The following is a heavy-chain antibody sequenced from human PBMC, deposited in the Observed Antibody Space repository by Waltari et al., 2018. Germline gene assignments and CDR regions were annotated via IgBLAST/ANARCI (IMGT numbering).Heavy chain of an antibody. CDR3: AKGRVPAAAIYYFDT. D-gene: IGHD2-2*01. CDR1: GFTFSSYA. Sequence: EVQLLESGGGLVQPGGSLSLSCAASGFTFSSYALFWVRQAPGKGPKWVSAISGTGGSAYSADSVKGRFTISRDNSENTLYLQMNSLRVEDTAMYYCAKGRVPAAAIYYFDTWGQGTLVTVSS. J-gene: IGHJ4*02. CDR2: ISGTGGSA. V-gene: IGHV3-23*01.